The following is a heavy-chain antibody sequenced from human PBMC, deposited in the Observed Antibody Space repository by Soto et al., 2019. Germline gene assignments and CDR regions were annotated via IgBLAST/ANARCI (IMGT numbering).Heavy chain of an antibody. J-gene: IGHJ4*02. CDR3: ARWVEVSLDYFDS. CDR1: CGSISNGYYY. V-gene: IGHV4-31*03. Sequence: SETLSLTCTVSCGSISNGYYYWSWVRQNPGKGLEWIGHIYHSGRTYYNPSLKSRVTISVDTSKNQFSLNLSSVTAADTAVYYCARWVEVSLDYFDSWGQGTPVTVSS. D-gene: IGHD2-15*01. CDR2: IYHSGRT.